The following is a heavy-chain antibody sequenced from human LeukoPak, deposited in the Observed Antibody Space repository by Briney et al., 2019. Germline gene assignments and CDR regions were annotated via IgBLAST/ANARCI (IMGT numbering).Heavy chain of an antibody. CDR3: ARDSDVWGSYRYLFDY. CDR1: GFTFSSYW. V-gene: IGHV3-7*03. D-gene: IGHD3-16*02. Sequence: GGSLRLSCAASGFTFSSYWMSWVRQAPGKGLEWVANIKQDGSEKYYVDSVKGRFTISRDNAKNSLYLQMNSLRAEDTAVYHCARDSDVWGSYRYLFDYWGQGTLVTVSS. J-gene: IGHJ4*02. CDR2: IKQDGSEK.